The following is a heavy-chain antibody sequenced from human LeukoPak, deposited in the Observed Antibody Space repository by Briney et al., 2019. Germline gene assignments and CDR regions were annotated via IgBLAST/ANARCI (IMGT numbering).Heavy chain of an antibody. V-gene: IGHV4-30-2*01. CDR1: GGSISSGGYY. CDR2: IYHSGST. CDR3: AREAPERYSGSYHRRFDY. J-gene: IGHJ4*02. D-gene: IGHD1-26*01. Sequence: SQTLSLTCTVSGGSISSGGYYWSWIRQPPGKGLEWIGYIYHSGSTYYNPSLKSRVTISVDRSKNQFSLKLSSVTAADTAVYYCAREAPERYSGSYHRRFDYWGQGTLVTVSS.